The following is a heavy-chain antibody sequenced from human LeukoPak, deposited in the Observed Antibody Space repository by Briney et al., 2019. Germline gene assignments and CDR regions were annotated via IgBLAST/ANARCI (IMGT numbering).Heavy chain of an antibody. CDR2: INYSGST. V-gene: IGHV4-59*12. Sequence: PSETLSLTCTVSGGSSSSYYWSWIRQPPGKGLEWIGYINYSGSTNYNPSLKSRVTMSVDTSKNQFSLNLTSVTAADTAVYYCARETRIHLWTFDSWGQGTLVTVSS. CDR1: GGSSSSYY. J-gene: IGHJ4*02. CDR3: ARETRIHLWTFDS. D-gene: IGHD5-18*01.